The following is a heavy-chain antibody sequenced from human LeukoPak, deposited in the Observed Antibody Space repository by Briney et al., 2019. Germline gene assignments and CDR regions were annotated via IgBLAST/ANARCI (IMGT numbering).Heavy chain of an antibody. D-gene: IGHD3-3*01. J-gene: IGHJ4*02. CDR3: ATAVYDFWSGYYKEFDY. Sequence: PGRSLRLSCAASGFTFSSYAMHWVRQAPGKGLEWVAIISYDETNKYYADSVKGRFTISRDNSKNTLYLQMNSLRAEDTAVYYCATAVYDFWSGYYKEFDYWGQGTLVTVSS. CDR2: ISYDETNK. V-gene: IGHV3-30-3*01. CDR1: GFTFSSYA.